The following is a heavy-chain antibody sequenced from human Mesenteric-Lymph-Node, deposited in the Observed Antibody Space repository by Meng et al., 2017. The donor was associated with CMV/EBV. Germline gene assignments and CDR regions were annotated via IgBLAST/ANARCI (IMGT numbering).Heavy chain of an antibody. V-gene: IGHV1-46*02. D-gene: IGHD2-2*01. Sequence: ASVKVSCKASGYSLNSYSINWVRQGPGQGLEWMGMINPSGGRVAYAQKFQGRVTMTRDTSTSTFYMELSSLTSEDTAVYYCARDVVCGTPSCYNKFDYWGQGTLVTVSS. CDR2: INPSGGRV. CDR1: GYSLNSYS. J-gene: IGHJ4*02. CDR3: ARDVVCGTPSCYNKFDY.